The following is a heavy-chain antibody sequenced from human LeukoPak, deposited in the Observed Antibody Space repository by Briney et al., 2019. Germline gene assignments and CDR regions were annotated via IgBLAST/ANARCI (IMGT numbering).Heavy chain of an antibody. D-gene: IGHD2-15*01. CDR3: ARHPFATPFDH. CDR2: IYYSGST. Sequence: TTSENLSLTCTVSGGSISSYYWSWIRQPPGKGLEWIGYIYYSGSTNYNPSLKSRVTISVDTSKNQFSLKLSSVTAADTAVYYCARHPFATPFDHWGRGTLVTVSS. CDR1: GGSISSYY. J-gene: IGHJ4*02. V-gene: IGHV4-59*08.